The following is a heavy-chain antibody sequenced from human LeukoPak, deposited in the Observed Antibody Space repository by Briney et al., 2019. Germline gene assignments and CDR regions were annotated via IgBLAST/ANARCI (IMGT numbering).Heavy chain of an antibody. V-gene: IGHV3-7*03. CDR3: ARDDGSSWYNCGMDV. J-gene: IGHJ6*01. Sequence: PWGSLRLSSAASRFTSSSYWMRWDPPGQGLGWVGVANLKQDGREKEHMDPVRGPFTISRAKAKNSLYVQMNSLRAEDTAVYYCARDDGSSWYNCGMDVGGKGTTVTVYS. D-gene: IGHD6-13*01. CDR1: RFTSSSYW. CDR2: LKQDGREK.